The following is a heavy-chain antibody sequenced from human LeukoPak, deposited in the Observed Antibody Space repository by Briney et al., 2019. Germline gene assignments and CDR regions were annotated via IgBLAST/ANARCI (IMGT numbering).Heavy chain of an antibody. CDR3: ARANYDFWSGSPTYYYYYYMDV. CDR2: IKQHGSEK. D-gene: IGHD3-3*01. CDR1: GFTFSTYW. Sequence: GGSLRLSCAASGFTFSTYWMSWVRQAPGKGLEWVANIKQHGSEKYYVDSVKGRFTISRDNAKNSLYLQMNSLGAEDTAVYYCARANYDFWSGSPTYYYYYYMDVWGKGTTVTVSS. V-gene: IGHV3-7*01. J-gene: IGHJ6*03.